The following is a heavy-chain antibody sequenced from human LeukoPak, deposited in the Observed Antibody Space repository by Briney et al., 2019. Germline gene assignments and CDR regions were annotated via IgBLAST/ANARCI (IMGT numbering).Heavy chain of an antibody. J-gene: IGHJ5*02. CDR3: ARFGYSSSWYWGDENLWGFDP. D-gene: IGHD6-13*01. Sequence: PSETLSLTCTVSGASISSTSYCWGWIRQPAGKGLEWIGHIHTSGSTNYNPSLKSRVTISVDTSKNQFSLKLSSVTAADTAVYYCARFGYSSSWYWGDENLWGFDPWGQGTLVTVSS. V-gene: IGHV4-61*09. CDR1: GASISSTSYC. CDR2: IHTSGST.